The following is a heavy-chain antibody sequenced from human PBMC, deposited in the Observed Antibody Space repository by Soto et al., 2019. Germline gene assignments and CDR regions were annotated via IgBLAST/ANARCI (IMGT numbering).Heavy chain of an antibody. V-gene: IGHV5-51*01. CDR1: GYSFSTYW. CDR3: ARSGRNGYYGMDV. J-gene: IGHJ6*02. CDR2: IYPGDSDT. Sequence: GESLKIPCKGSGYSFSTYWIGWVRQMPGEGLEWMGIIYPGDSDTRYRPSLQGQVTISADKSISTAFLQWSSLKASDTAIYYCARSGRNGYYGMDVWGQGTTVTVSS. D-gene: IGHD1-26*01.